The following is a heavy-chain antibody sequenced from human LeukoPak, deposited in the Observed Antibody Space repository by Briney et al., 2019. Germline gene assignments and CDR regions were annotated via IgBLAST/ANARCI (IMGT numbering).Heavy chain of an antibody. CDR2: ISFDGNDK. J-gene: IGHJ4*02. CDR1: GFTFSDYT. CDR3: AKDYDYVWGSFRHIDY. Sequence: PGGSLRLSCAASGFTFSDYTIHWVRQAPGRGLEGVAVISFDGNDKYYAASVKGRFTISRDNPKGTLYLQMNSLRAADTAVYYCAKDYDYVWGSFRHIDYWGQGTLVTVSS. V-gene: IGHV3-30-3*01. D-gene: IGHD3-16*02.